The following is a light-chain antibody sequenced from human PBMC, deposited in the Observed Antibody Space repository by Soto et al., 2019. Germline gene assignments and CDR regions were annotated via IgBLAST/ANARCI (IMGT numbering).Light chain of an antibody. J-gene: IGLJ1*01. V-gene: IGLV2-14*03. CDR1: RNDIGTYDY. Sequence: QSVLTQPTSVSGSPGQSITISCTGNRNDIGTYDYVSWYQQHPGRAPRLLIYGVTTRPSGISDRFSASKSGLTASLTISGLQPEDEADYYCSSFTSNRIYGFGPGTKVTVL. CDR2: GVT. CDR3: SSFTSNRIYG.